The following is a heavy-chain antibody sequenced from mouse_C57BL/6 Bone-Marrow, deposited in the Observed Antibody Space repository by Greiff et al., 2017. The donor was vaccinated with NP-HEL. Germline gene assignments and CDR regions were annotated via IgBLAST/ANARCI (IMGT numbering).Heavy chain of an antibody. Sequence: EVKLVESGGGLVKPGGSLKLSCAASGFTFSDYGMHWVRQAPEKGLEWVAYISSGSSTIYYADTVKGRFTISRDNAKNTLFLQMTSLRSEDTAMYYCARQDGYYAFYAMDYWGQGTSVTVSS. J-gene: IGHJ4*01. CDR2: ISSGSSTI. D-gene: IGHD2-3*01. CDR1: GFTFSDYG. V-gene: IGHV5-17*01. CDR3: ARQDGYYAFYAMDY.